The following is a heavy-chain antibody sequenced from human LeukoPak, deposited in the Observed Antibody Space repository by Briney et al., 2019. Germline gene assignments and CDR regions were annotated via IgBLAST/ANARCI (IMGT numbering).Heavy chain of an antibody. CDR1: GFTFRNAW. CDR3: AKAQVEMATPYFDY. V-gene: IGHV3-23*01. Sequence: GGSLRLSCAASGFTFRNAWMSWVRQAPGKGLEWVSGITSSAGSTYYADSVKGRFTISRDNSMNTLYLQMTSLRADDTAVYYCAKAQVEMATPYFDYWGQGTLATVSS. J-gene: IGHJ4*02. D-gene: IGHD5-24*01. CDR2: ITSSAGST.